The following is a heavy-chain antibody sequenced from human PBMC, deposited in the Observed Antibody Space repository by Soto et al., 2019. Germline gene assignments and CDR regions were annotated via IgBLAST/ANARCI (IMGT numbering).Heavy chain of an antibody. V-gene: IGHV3-15*07. CDR1: GFSFNEAW. Sequence: EVQLVESAGGLVKPRGSLRLSCVASGFSFNEAWMNWVRQAPGEGLEWVGRIKTSAGGGATDYAAPVQGRFTISRDDSKNALYLHMNSLRTEDTAIYYCTTGSVEGIWGQGTTVTVSS. CDR3: TTGSVEGI. D-gene: IGHD2-15*01. CDR2: IKTSAGGGAT. J-gene: IGHJ6*02.